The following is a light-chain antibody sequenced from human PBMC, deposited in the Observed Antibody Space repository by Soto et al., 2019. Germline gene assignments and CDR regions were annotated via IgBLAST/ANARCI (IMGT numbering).Light chain of an antibody. CDR1: QSLGSSY. CDR2: GAS. V-gene: IGKV3-20*01. J-gene: IGKJ1*01. Sequence: EIGLTQSPGTLSFSPGERATLSCRASQSLGSSYLAWYQQKPGQAPRLLIYGASRRATGVPDRFSGSGSGTDFALTISRLEPEDFAVYYCQHYGRTPRTFGQGTKVEIK. CDR3: QHYGRTPRT.